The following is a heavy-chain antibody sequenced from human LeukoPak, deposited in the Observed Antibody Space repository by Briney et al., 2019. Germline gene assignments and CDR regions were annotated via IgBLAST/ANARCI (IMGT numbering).Heavy chain of an antibody. J-gene: IGHJ3*02. CDR1: GFTFSSYD. V-gene: IGHV3-13*01. CDR2: IGTAGDT. CDR3: ARVGSSGTSDAFDI. Sequence: GGSLRLSCAASGFTFSSYDMHWVRQATGKGLEWVSAIGTAGDTYYPGSVKGRFTISRENAKNSLYLQMNSLRVGDTAVYYCARVGSSGTSDAFDIWGQGTMVTVSS. D-gene: IGHD3-22*01.